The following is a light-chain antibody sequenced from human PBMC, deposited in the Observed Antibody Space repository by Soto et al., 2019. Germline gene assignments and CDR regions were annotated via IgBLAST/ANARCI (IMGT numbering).Light chain of an antibody. V-gene: IGKV3-20*01. CDR1: QTITSDY. J-gene: IGKJ1*01. Sequence: EIVLTQSPGNLSLSPGERATLSCRASQTITSDYLAWYKQKPGQAPRLLTYGASSRATGIPDRFSGRGSGTDFTLTVSSLEPEDFAVFYCHQYGTSPWTFGQGTKVEIK. CDR2: GAS. CDR3: HQYGTSPWT.